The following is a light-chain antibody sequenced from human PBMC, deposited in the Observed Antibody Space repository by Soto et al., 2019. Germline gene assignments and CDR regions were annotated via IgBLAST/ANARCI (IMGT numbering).Light chain of an antibody. J-gene: IGKJ1*01. CDR2: QVS. V-gene: IGKV2-24*01. CDR3: VQFTHFPRT. Sequence: DTVMTQTPLSSPVTLGQPASISCRSSQSLVYSDANTYLSWLQQRPGQPPRLLIYQVSNRFSGVPDRFSRSGAGTDFTLKISRVEADDVGVYFCVQFTHFPRTFGQGTKVEIE. CDR1: QSLVYSDANTY.